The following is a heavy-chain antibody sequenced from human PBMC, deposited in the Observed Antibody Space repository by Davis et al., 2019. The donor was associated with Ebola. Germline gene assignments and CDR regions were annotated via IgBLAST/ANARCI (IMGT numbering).Heavy chain of an antibody. Sequence: GGSLRLSCAASGFTFSSYGMHWVRQAPGKGLEWVSTLCTSADTYYADSVKGRFTISRDNSKNTLYLQMNGLRVEDTAIYYCAKDTRNIWFDIWGQGTNVTVSS. V-gene: IGHV3-23*01. D-gene: IGHD2/OR15-2a*01. J-gene: IGHJ3*02. CDR2: LCTSADT. CDR1: GFTFSSYG. CDR3: AKDTRNIWFDI.